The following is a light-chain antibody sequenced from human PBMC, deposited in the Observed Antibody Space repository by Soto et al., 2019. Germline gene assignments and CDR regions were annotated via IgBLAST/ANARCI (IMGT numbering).Light chain of an antibody. Sequence: DIQMNQSPSSLSASVGDRVTITCQASQDISNYLNWYQQKPGKAPKLLIYDASNLETGVPSRFSGSGSGTDFTFTISSLQPEDIATYYCQQYDNLPSITFGQGTRLDFK. CDR1: QDISNY. CDR3: QQYDNLPSIT. CDR2: DAS. V-gene: IGKV1-33*01. J-gene: IGKJ5*01.